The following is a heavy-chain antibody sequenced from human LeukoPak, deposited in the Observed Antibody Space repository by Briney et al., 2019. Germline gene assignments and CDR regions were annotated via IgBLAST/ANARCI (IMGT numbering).Heavy chain of an antibody. CDR1: GFIFGSYS. J-gene: IGHJ1*01. D-gene: IGHD3-10*01. CDR2: IGHTGSVT. Sequence: PGGSLRLSCTGSGFIFGSYSMNWVRHAPGKGLEWVSYIGHTGSVTDYADSVKGRFTVSRDNAKNSLYLQMNTLRAEDTAVYYCVRDGAVVTSGSYPWRYFQYWGLGTLVTVSS. V-gene: IGHV3-48*04. CDR3: VRDGAVVTSGSYPWRYFQY.